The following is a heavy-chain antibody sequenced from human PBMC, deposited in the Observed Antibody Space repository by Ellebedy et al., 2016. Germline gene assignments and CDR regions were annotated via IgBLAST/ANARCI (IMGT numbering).Heavy chain of an antibody. CDR2: LSEVSSYI. Sequence: GGSLRLXCAASGFRFSDHFMTWIRQAPGKGLEWVSDLSEVSSYIRYADSVKGRFTISRDNSKNTVYMEMNSLRAEDTALYYCVEGFRDFDYWGQGILVTVSS. CDR1: GFRFSDHF. D-gene: IGHD1-1*01. CDR3: VEGFRDFDY. J-gene: IGHJ4*02. V-gene: IGHV3-11*03.